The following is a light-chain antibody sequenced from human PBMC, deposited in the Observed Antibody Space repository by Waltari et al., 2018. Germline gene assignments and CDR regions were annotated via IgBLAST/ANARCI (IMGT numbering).Light chain of an antibody. CDR3: SSYSSSSTLVL. Sequence: QSALTQPASVSGSPGQSIAISCTGTNSDIGTSNYVSWYQQPSGKAPKLMIYDVSNRPSGISDRFSGSKSGNTASLTISGLQAEDEAIYYCSSYSSSSTLVLFGGGTKLTVL. CDR1: NSDIGTSNY. CDR2: DVS. J-gene: IGLJ2*01. V-gene: IGLV2-14*03.